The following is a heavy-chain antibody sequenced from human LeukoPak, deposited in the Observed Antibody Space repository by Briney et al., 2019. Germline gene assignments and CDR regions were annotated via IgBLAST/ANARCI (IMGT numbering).Heavy chain of an antibody. D-gene: IGHD2-2*01. V-gene: IGHV3-53*01. Sequence: GGSLRLFCAASGFTVSSNYMSWVRQAPGKGLEWVSVIYSGGSTYYADSVKGRFTISRDNSKDTLYLQMNSLRAEDTAVYYCARGSIVVVPAADYWGQGTLVTVSS. J-gene: IGHJ4*02. CDR2: IYSGGST. CDR3: ARGSIVVVPAADY. CDR1: GFTVSSNY.